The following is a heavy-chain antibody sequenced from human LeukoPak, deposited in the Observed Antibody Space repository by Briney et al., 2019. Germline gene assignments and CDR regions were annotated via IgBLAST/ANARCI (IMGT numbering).Heavy chain of an antibody. J-gene: IGHJ4*02. CDR2: ISYDGSNK. V-gene: IGHV3-30*18. CDR3: AKGGGGSYLRFDY. D-gene: IGHD1-26*01. Sequence: GGSLRLSCAASRFTFSSYGMHWVRQAPGKGLEWVAVISYDGSNKYYADSVKGRFSISRDNSKNTLYLQMNSLRPEDTAVFYCAKGGGGSYLRFDYWGQGTLVTVSS. CDR1: RFTFSSYG.